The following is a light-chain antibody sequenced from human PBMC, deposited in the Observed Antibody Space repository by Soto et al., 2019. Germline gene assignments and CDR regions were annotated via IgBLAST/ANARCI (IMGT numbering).Light chain of an antibody. V-gene: IGKV1-33*01. CDR1: QDISNY. CDR2: DAS. CDR3: QQYDNLPIT. J-gene: IGKJ5*01. Sequence: DIQMTQSPSTLSGSVGDRVTITCQASQDISNYSNWYQQKPGKAPKLLIYDASNLETGVPSRFSGSGSGTDFTFTISSLQPEDIATYYCQQYDNLPITFGQGTRLEIK.